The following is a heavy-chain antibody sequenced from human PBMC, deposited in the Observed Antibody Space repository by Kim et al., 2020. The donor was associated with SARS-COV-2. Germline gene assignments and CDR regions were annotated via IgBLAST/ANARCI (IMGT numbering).Heavy chain of an antibody. D-gene: IGHD1-26*01. J-gene: IGHJ4*02. Sequence: SETLSLTCAVYGGSFSGYYWSWIRQPPGKGLEWIGEINHSGTTNYNPSLKSRVTISVDTSKNQFSLKLSSVTAADTAVYYCARMGYYKDYWGQGTLVTVSS. CDR2: INHSGTT. V-gene: IGHV4-34*01. CDR3: ARMGYYKDY. CDR1: GGSFSGYY.